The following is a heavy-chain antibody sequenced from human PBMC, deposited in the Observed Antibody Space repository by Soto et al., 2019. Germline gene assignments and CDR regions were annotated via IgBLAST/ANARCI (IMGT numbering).Heavy chain of an antibody. CDR3: ARGGIVVVPAPHLFDY. CDR1: GYTFSNYG. J-gene: IGHJ4*02. CDR2: ISTYNGDT. V-gene: IGHV1-18*01. D-gene: IGHD2-2*01. Sequence: ASVKVSCKASGYTFSNYGFSWVRQAPGQGLEWMGWISTYNGDTNSAPKFQGRATMTTDTSTSIAYMELSRLRSDDTAVYYCARGGIVVVPAPHLFDYWGQGTLVTVS.